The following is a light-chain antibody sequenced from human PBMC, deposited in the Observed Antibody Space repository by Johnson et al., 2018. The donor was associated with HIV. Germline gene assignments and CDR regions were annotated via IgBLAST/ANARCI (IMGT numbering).Light chain of an antibody. CDR3: GTWDSRLRNV. J-gene: IGLJ1*01. Sequence: QSVLTQPPSVSAAPGQKVTISCSGSSSNIGNNYVSWYQQLPGTAPTLLIYDNNKRPSGNPDRFSGSKSGTSATLGITGLQTGDEADYYCGTWDSRLRNVFGTGTKVTVL. V-gene: IGLV1-51*01. CDR1: SSNIGNNY. CDR2: DNN.